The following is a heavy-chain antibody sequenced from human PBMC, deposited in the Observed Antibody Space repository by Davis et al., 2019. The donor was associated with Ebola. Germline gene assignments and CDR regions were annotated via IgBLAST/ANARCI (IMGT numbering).Heavy chain of an antibody. D-gene: IGHD3-16*02. CDR2: ISSSSSYI. Sequence: GGSLRLSCAASGFTFSSYSMNWVRQAPGKGLEWVSSISSSSSYIYYADSVKGRFTISRDNAKNSLYLQMNSLRDEDTAVYYCARVMITFGGVIISTYYYGMDVWGQGTTVTVSS. V-gene: IGHV3-21*01. J-gene: IGHJ6*02. CDR1: GFTFSSYS. CDR3: ARVMITFGGVIISTYYYGMDV.